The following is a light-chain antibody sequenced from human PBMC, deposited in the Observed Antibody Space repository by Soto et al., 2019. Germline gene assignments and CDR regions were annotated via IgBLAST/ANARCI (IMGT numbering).Light chain of an antibody. V-gene: IGLV4-69*01. J-gene: IGLJ7*01. Sequence: QSVLTQSPSASASLGASVKLTCTLSSGHSSYAIAWHQQQPEKGPRYLMKLNSDGSHSKGDGIPDRFSGSSSGAERYLTMSRLQSDDEADYYCQTWGNRLSVFGGGTQLTVL. CDR2: LNSDGSH. CDR1: SGHSSYA. CDR3: QTWGNRLSV.